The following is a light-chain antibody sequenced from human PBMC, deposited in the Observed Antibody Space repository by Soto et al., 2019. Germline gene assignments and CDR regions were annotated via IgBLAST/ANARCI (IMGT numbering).Light chain of an antibody. Sequence: DIQMTQSPSTLSASVVYRVTIACRASQSISSWLAWYQQKPGKAPKLLIYTASSLESGVPSRFSGSGSGTEFTLTISSLQPDDFATYYCQQYNSYAWTFGQGTKVDIK. CDR3: QQYNSYAWT. V-gene: IGKV1-5*01. CDR1: QSISSW. J-gene: IGKJ1*01. CDR2: TAS.